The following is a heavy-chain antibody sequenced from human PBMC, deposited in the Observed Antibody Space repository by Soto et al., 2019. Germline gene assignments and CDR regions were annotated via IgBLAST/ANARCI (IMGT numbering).Heavy chain of an antibody. CDR1: GGSISSSSYY. Sequence: PSETLSLTCTVSGGSISSSSYYWGWIRQPPGKGLEWIGSIYYSGSTYYNPSLKSRVTISVDTSKNQFSLKLSSVTAADTAVYYCARQGDNWNDGGNWFDPWGQGTLVTVSS. J-gene: IGHJ5*02. CDR2: IYYSGST. V-gene: IGHV4-39*01. CDR3: ARQGDNWNDGGNWFDP. D-gene: IGHD1-20*01.